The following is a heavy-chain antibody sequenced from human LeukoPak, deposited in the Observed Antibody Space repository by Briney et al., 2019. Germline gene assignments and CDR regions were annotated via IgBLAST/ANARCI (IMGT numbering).Heavy chain of an antibody. V-gene: IGHV4-39*01. D-gene: IGHD3-10*01. CDR2: IYYRGST. J-gene: IGHJ5*02. Sequence: SETLSLTCTVSGGSISSSTYYWGWIRQPPGRGMEWIGTIYYRGSTYYNPSLKSRVTISVDTSNNQFSLRLSSVTAADTAVYYCAILGTGSSWGQGTLVTVSS. CDR1: GGSISSSTYY. CDR3: AILGTGSS.